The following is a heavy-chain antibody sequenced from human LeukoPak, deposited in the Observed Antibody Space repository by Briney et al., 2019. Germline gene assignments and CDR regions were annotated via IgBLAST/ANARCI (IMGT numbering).Heavy chain of an antibody. J-gene: IGHJ6*02. V-gene: IGHV1-46*01. CDR1: GYTFTGYY. D-gene: IGHD3-22*01. Sequence: GASVKVSCKASGYTFTGYYMHWVRQAPGQGLEWMGIINPSGGSTSYAQKFQGRVTMTRDTSTSTVYMELSSLRSEDTAVYYCARGITMIVVVITPGYDYYYGMDVWGQGTTVTVSS. CDR2: INPSGGST. CDR3: ARGITMIVVVITPGYDYYYGMDV.